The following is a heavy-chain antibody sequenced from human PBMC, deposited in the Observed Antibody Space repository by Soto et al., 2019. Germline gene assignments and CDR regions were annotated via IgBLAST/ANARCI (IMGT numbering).Heavy chain of an antibody. J-gene: IGHJ4*02. V-gene: IGHV3-23*01. CDR3: AKMAQYYYDSSGYYGVGYYFDY. CDR1: GFTFSSYA. CDR2: ISGRGGST. Sequence: GGSLRLSCAASGFTFSSYAMSWVRQAPGKGLEWVSAISGRGGSTYYADSVKGRFTISRDNSKNTLYLQMNSLRAEDTAVYYCAKMAQYYYDSSGYYGVGYYFDYWGQGTLVTVSS. D-gene: IGHD3-22*01.